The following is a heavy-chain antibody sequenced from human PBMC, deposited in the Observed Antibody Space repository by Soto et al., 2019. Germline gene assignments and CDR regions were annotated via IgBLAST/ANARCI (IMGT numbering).Heavy chain of an antibody. V-gene: IGHV1-18*01. D-gene: IGHD2-8*01. J-gene: IGHJ6*02. Sequence: QGQLVQSGAEVKKPGASVKVSCKASGYTFTRYGISWVRQAPGQGLEWMGWISGYNGDTKYAQKFQGRVTMTIDTSTTTAFMELRSLTSDDTAVYYCAKNGQPPYYYYGLDVGGQGTTVTVSS. CDR3: AKNGQPPYYYYGLDV. CDR1: GYTFTRYG. CDR2: ISGYNGDT.